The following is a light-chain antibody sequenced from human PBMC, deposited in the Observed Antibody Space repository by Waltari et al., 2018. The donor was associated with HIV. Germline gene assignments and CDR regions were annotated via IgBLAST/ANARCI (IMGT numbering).Light chain of an antibody. CDR1: SSDVGGYEP. CDR3: CSYAGTYTYVL. J-gene: IGLJ3*02. V-gene: IGLV2-11*01. CDR2: EVI. Sequence: QSALTQPRSVSGSPGQSVTISCTGTSSDVGGYEPVSWYLQPPGKVPKLIIYEVIKRPSGVPDRFSGSKSGNTASLTIAVLQTEDEADYFCCSYAGTYTYVLFGGGTKLTVL.